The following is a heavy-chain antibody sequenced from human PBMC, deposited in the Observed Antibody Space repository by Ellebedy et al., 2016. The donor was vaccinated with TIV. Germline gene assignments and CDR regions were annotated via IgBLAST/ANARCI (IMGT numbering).Heavy chain of an antibody. CDR1: GGSISSGGYY. CDR3: AREERRGYYYYGMDV. D-gene: IGHD3-10*01. CDR2: IYYSGST. V-gene: IGHV4-31*03. J-gene: IGHJ6*02. Sequence: LRLSXTVSGGSISSGGYYWSWIRQHPGKGLEWIGYIYYSGSTYYNPSLKSRVTISVDTSKNQFSLKLSSVTAADTAAYYCAREERRGYYYYGMDVWGQGTTVTVSS.